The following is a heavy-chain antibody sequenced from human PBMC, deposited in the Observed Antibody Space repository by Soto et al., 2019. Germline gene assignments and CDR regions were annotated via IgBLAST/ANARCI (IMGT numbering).Heavy chain of an antibody. CDR3: AREDILGTRSFDY. CDR1: GLTLSSCA. D-gene: IGHD1-26*01. CDR2: ISGGGGNT. V-gene: IGHV3-23*01. Sequence: EVQLLESGGGLVQPGGSLRLSCAASGLTLSSCAMRWVRQAPGKGLEWVSTISGGGGNTYYADSVKGRFTISRDNSKSTLYLQMNSLRAEDTAVYYCAREDILGTRSFDYWGQGTLVTVSS. J-gene: IGHJ4*02.